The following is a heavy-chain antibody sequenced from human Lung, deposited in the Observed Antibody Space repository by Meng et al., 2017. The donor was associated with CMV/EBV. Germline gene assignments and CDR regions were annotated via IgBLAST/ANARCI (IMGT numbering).Heavy chain of an antibody. V-gene: IGHV5-51*01. CDR1: GFSFTNSW. CDR3: AKAPNLYYYYGLDV. CDR2: IYPGDSET. Sequence: KVSXKASGFSFTNSWVGWVRQMPGKGLEWMAFIYPGDSETKYSPAFQGQVTISADKSISTAYLQWSSLKASDTAMYYCAKAPNLYYYYGLDVWGQGTTVXVSS. J-gene: IGHJ6*02.